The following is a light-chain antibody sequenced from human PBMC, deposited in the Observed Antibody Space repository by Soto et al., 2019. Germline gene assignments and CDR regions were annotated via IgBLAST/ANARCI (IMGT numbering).Light chain of an antibody. CDR1: SSDVGGYNF. Sequence: QSALTQPPSASGSPGQSVTISCTGTSSDVGGYNFVSWYQQHPGKAPKRMIYEVNKRPSGVPDRVSGSKSGNTASLTVSGLQAEDEADYYCSSYAGSNNMVFGGGTKLTVL. CDR3: SSYAGSNNMV. V-gene: IGLV2-8*01. CDR2: EVN. J-gene: IGLJ2*01.